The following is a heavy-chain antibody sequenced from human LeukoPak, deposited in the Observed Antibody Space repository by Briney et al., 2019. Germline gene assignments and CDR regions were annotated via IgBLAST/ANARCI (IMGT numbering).Heavy chain of an antibody. D-gene: IGHD3-10*01. CDR3: AKDQNYYGSGSADDAFDI. CDR2: ISGSGGST. J-gene: IGHJ3*02. CDR1: GFTFSSYA. Sequence: GGSLRLSCAASGFTFSSYAMSWVRQAPGKGLEWVSAISGSGGSTYYTDSVKGRFTISRDNAKNTLYLQMNSLRAVDTAVYYCAKDQNYYGSGSADDAFDIWGQGTMVTVSS. V-gene: IGHV3-23*01.